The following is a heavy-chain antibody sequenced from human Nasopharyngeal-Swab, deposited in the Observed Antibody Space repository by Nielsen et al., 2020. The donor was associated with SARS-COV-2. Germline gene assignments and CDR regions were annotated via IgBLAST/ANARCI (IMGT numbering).Heavy chain of an antibody. CDR3: ARQGVFVPAYFHQYYMDV. D-gene: IGHD3-16*02. J-gene: IGHJ6*03. V-gene: IGHV3-7*03. Sequence: GGSLRLSCAASGFTFSSYDMHWVRQAPGKGLEWVANIKQDGSEKYYVDSVKGRFTVSRDNPKNLLYLQVNSLRAEDTAVYYCARQGVFVPAYFHQYYMDVWGKGTTVTVSS. CDR2: IKQDGSEK. CDR1: GFTFSSYD.